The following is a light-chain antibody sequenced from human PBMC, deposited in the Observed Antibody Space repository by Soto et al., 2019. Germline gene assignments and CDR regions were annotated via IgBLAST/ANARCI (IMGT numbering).Light chain of an antibody. CDR3: SSYTSKSSLI. Sequence: QSALTQPAAVSGSPGQSITISCIGSNSDIGTYNLVSWYRQHPGKVPKLLIYEGSRRPSGISNRFSGSKSGNTASLTISGLQAEDEADYYCSSYTSKSSLIFGGGTKLTVL. J-gene: IGLJ2*01. V-gene: IGLV2-14*02. CDR2: EGS. CDR1: NSDIGTYNL.